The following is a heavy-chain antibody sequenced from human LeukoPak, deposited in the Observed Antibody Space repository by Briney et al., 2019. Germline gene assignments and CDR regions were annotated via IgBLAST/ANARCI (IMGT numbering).Heavy chain of an antibody. J-gene: IGHJ4*02. D-gene: IGHD2/OR15-2a*01. CDR1: GFTFSSYA. CDR2: ISYDGSNK. V-gene: IGHV3-30-3*01. Sequence: GGSLRLSCAASGFTFSSYAMHWVLQAPGKGLEWVAVISYDGSNKYYADSVKGRFTISRDNSKNTLYLQMNSLRAEDTAVYYCARDLAQYYRNIDYWGQGTLVTVSS. CDR3: ARDLAQYYRNIDY.